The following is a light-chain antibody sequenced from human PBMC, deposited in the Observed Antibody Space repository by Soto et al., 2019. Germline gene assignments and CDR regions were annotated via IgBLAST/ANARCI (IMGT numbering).Light chain of an antibody. J-gene: IGKJ4*01. V-gene: IGKV3D-20*02. CDR3: QQLNNWPLT. CDR2: DTS. CDR1: QSVSSTY. Sequence: EIVLTQSPGTLSLSPGETATLSCRASQSVSSTYLAWYQQKPGQAPRLLIYDTSSRASGIPDRFSGSGSGTDFTLTISSLEPEDFAVYYCQQLNNWPLTFGGGTKVDIK.